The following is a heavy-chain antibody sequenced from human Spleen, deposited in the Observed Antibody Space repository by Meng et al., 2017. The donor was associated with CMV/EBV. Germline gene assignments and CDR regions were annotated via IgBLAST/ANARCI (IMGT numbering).Heavy chain of an antibody. Sequence: ASVKVSCKASGYTFTDYYVRWVRQAPGQGLEWMGWMNPNSGVTHYAQKFQGRVTMTRDTSINTAYMELSRLGSDDTAVYYCARAPPGYCTSASCYVGRGRRGDWFDPWGQGTLVTVSS. CDR2: MNPNSGVT. CDR3: ARAPPGYCTSASCYVGRGRRGDWFDP. CDR1: GYTFTDYY. J-gene: IGHJ5*02. D-gene: IGHD2-2*01. V-gene: IGHV1-2*02.